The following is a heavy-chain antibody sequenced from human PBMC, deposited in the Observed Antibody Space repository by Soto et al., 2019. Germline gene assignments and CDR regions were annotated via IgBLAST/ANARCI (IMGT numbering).Heavy chain of an antibody. CDR3: AHRTYYYDSSGYLGFVY. D-gene: IGHD3-22*01. Sequence: QITLKESGPTLVKPTQTLTLTCTFSGFSLSTSGVGVGWIRQPPGKALEWLALIYWDDDKRYSPSLKSRLTITKDTSKNQVVLTMTNMDPVDTATYYCAHRTYYYDSSGYLGFVYWGQGTLVTVSS. CDR2: IYWDDDK. J-gene: IGHJ4*02. V-gene: IGHV2-5*02. CDR1: GFSLSTSGVG.